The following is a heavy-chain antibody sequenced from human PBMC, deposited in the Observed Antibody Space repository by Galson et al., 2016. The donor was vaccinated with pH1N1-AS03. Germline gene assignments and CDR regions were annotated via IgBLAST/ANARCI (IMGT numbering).Heavy chain of an antibody. CDR2: FYPGNSDS. D-gene: IGHD3-16*01. CDR1: GYRFTNYW. CDR3: ARPRLNYFDN. Sequence: QSGAEVKKPGESLKISCKGSGYRFTNYWIGWVRQMPGKGLEWMGIFYPGNSDSRYNKSFQGQVTISADTSISTVYLQWSSLQASDTAMYYCARPRLNYFDNWGQGTLVTVSS. J-gene: IGHJ4*02. V-gene: IGHV5-51*03.